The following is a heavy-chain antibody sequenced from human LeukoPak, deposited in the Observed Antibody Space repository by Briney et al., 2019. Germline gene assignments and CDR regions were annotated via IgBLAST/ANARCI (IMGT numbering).Heavy chain of an antibody. CDR2: INHSGST. D-gene: IGHD2-2*01. CDR1: GGSFSGYY. J-gene: IGHJ6*03. Sequence: SETLSLTCAVYGGSFSGYYWSWIRQPPGKGLEWIGEINHSGSTNYNPSLKSRVTISVDTSKNQFSLKLSSVTAADTAVYYCARSHPIYCSSTSCHNPYYYYYYYMDVWGKGTTVTISS. V-gene: IGHV4-34*01. CDR3: ARSHPIYCSSTSCHNPYYYYYYYMDV.